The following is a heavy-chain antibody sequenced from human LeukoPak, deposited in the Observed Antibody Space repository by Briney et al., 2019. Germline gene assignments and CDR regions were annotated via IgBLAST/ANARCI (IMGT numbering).Heavy chain of an antibody. Sequence: GGSLRLSCAASGFTFSDYYMSWIRQAPGKGLEWVSYISSSGSTIYYADSVKGRFTISRDNAKNSLYLQMNSLRAADTAVYYCAREGGHVAPDGGTTEEEMPGPYYWGQGTLVTVSS. CDR1: GFTFSDYY. CDR3: AREGGHVAPDGGTTEEEMPGPYY. D-gene: IGHD1-7*01. CDR2: ISSSGSTI. J-gene: IGHJ4*02. V-gene: IGHV3-11*01.